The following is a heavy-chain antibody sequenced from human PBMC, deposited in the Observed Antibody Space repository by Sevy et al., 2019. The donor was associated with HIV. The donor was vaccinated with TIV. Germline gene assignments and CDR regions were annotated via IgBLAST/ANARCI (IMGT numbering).Heavy chain of an antibody. J-gene: IGHJ5*02. CDR2: IFYTGKT. Sequence: SETLSLTCIVSGGSVSSNNYYWGWIRQSPGKGLEWIGSIFYTGKTHYSSSLKSRVTFSLDTSKNQSSLKLNSVTAADTAVYYCARHPSGIPMLVVPLGWFDPWGQGILVTVSS. CDR1: GGSVSSNNYY. D-gene: IGHD3-22*01. V-gene: IGHV4-39*01. CDR3: ARHPSGIPMLVVPLGWFDP.